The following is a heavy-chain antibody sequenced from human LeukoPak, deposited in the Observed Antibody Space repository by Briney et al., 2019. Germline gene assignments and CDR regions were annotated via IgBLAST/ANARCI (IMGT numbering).Heavy chain of an antibody. CDR2: FSATDGSA. Sequence: PGGSLGLSCAASGFTVSSYGMTWVRQAPGKGLEWVSAFSATDGSAQYAESVRGRFTISRDNSKNSLYLQMNSLRDEDTAVYFCAKARIAAAGTGAFDVWGQGTMVTVSS. CDR1: GFTVSSYG. J-gene: IGHJ3*01. CDR3: AKARIAAAGTGAFDV. D-gene: IGHD6-13*01. V-gene: IGHV3-23*01.